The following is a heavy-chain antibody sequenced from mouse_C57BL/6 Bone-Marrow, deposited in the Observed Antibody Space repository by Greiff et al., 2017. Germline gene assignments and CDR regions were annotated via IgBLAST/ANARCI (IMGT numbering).Heavy chain of an antibody. V-gene: IGHV1-82*01. Sequence: VKLQESGPELVKPGASVKISCKASGYAFSSSWMNWVKQRPGKGLEWIGRIYPGGGDTNYNGKFKGKATLTADKSSSTAYMQLSSLTSEDSAVYFCARRNSAWFAYWGQGTLVTVSA. CDR1: GYAFSSSW. CDR2: IYPGGGDT. D-gene: IGHD3-1*01. J-gene: IGHJ3*01. CDR3: ARRNSAWFAY.